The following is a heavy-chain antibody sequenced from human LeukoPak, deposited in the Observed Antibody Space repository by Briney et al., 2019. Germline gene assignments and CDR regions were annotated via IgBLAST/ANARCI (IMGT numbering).Heavy chain of an antibody. J-gene: IGHJ6*04. CDR1: GDTFSSYA. CDR2: IIPIFGTA. CDR3: ARAGGDDILTGYPYYYGMDV. V-gene: IGHV1-69*13. Sequence: ASVKVSCKASGDTFSSYAISWVRQAPGQGLEWMGGIIPIFGTANYAQKFQGRVTITADESTSTAYMELSSLRSEDTAVYYCARAGGDDILTGYPYYYGMDVWGKGTTVTVSS. D-gene: IGHD3-9*01.